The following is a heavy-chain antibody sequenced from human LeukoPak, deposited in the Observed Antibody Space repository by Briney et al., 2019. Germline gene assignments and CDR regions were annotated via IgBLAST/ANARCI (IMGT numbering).Heavy chain of an antibody. Sequence: GASVKVSRKASGYTFTTYDLNWVRQATGQGLEWMGWMNPNSGNTGYAQQFQGRVTMTRNISITTAYMSLSHLPSQEHAVYFGPRRIRGAPTDYWGQGTLVTVSS. CDR3: PRRIRGAPTDY. CDR1: GYTFTTYD. J-gene: IGHJ4*02. D-gene: IGHD1-26*01. CDR2: MNPNSGNT. V-gene: IGHV1-8*01.